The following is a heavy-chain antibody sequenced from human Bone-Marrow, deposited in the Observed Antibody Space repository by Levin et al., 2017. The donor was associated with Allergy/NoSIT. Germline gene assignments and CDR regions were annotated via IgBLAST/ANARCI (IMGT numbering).Heavy chain of an antibody. D-gene: IGHD3-22*01. CDR3: ARQMDGSYYYDSSGSYRRDYYYGMDV. J-gene: IGHJ6*02. Sequence: ASVKVSCKASGGTFSSYAISWVRQAPGQGLEWMGGIIPIFGTANYAQKFQGRVTITADKSTSTAYMELSSLRSEDTAVYYCARQMDGSYYYDSSGSYRRDYYYGMDVWGQGTTVTVSS. V-gene: IGHV1-69*06. CDR2: IIPIFGTA. CDR1: GGTFSSYA.